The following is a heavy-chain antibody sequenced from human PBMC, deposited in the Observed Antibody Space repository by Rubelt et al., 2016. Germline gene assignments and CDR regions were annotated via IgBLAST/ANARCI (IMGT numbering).Heavy chain of an antibody. J-gene: IGHJ4*02. D-gene: IGHD3-16*01. V-gene: IGHV4-31*03. Sequence: QVQLQESGPGLVKPSQTLSLTCSVSGGSISSGGYYWSWIRQHPGKGLEWIGYIYYSGSSYYNPSRKSRITISVDTSKNQFSLKLSSVTAADTAGDYWAGDLGGGSSAFDYWCQGTLVTVSS. CDR3: AGDLGGGSSAFDY. CDR1: GGSISSGGYY. CDR2: IYYSGSS.